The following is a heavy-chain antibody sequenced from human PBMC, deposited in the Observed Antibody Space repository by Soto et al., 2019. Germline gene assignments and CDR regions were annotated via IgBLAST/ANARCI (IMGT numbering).Heavy chain of an antibody. CDR1: GGSISSGGYY. V-gene: IGHV4-31*03. CDR3: ARVNRFLASNWFDP. D-gene: IGHD3-3*01. Sequence: QVQLQESGPGVVKPSQTLSLTCTVSGGSISSGGYYWSWIRQHPGKGLEWIGYIYYSGSTDYNPSLKRRVIISLDTSKNQFSLKLSSVTAADTAVYYCARVNRFLASNWFDPWGQGTLVTVSS. CDR2: IYYSGST. J-gene: IGHJ5*02.